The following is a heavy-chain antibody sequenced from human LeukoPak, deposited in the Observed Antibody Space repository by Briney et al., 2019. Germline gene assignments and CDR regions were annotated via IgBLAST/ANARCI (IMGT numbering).Heavy chain of an antibody. J-gene: IGHJ4*02. CDR3: VRAIAAADGY. CDR1: GFTFSSYW. V-gene: IGHV3-7*01. Sequence: GGSLRLSCEASGFTFSSYWMNRVRQAPGKGLEWVANIIQDGSKKYYLDSVKGRFTISRDNAKDSLYLQMNSLRAEDTAVYYCVRAIAAADGYWGQGTLVTVSS. D-gene: IGHD6-13*01. CDR2: IIQDGSKK.